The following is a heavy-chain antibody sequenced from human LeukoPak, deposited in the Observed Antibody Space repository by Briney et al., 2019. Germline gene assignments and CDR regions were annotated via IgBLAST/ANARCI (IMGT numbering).Heavy chain of an antibody. J-gene: IGHJ4*02. D-gene: IGHD2-2*01. CDR2: ISGSGTTI. V-gene: IGHV3-48*04. CDR3: VRAEYFYCSSTSCYGGGFDC. Sequence: GGSLRLSCAASGFTFSSYSMNWVRQAPGKGLEWVSYISGSGTTIYYADSVKGRFTISRDSAKNSLYLQMNSLRAEDTAVYYCVRAEYFYCSSTSCYGGGFDCWGQGTLVTVSS. CDR1: GFTFSSYS.